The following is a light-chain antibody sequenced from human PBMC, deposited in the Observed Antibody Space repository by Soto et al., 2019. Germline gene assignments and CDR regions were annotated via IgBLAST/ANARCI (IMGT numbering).Light chain of an antibody. V-gene: IGKV3-20*01. J-gene: IGKJ1*01. CDR1: QSVSGN. Sequence: IVMTQSPATLSVSPGERATLSCRASQSVSGNLAWYQQKPGQAPRLLIYGASNRATGTPDRFSGSGSGTDFTLTISRLEPEDFAVYYCQQYGSSGTFGQGTKVDIK. CDR2: GAS. CDR3: QQYGSSGT.